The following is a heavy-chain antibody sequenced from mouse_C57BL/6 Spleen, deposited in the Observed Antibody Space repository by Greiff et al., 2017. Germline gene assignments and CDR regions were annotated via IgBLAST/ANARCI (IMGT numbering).Heavy chain of an antibody. CDR2: IDPSDSYT. V-gene: IGHV1-69*01. D-gene: IGHD2-5*01. CDR1: GYTFTSYW. Sequence: QVQLQQSGAELVMPGASVKLSCKASGYTFTSYWMHWVKQRPGQGLEWIGEIDPSDSYTNYNQKFKGKSTLTVDKSSSTAYMQLSSLTYEDSAVYYCARGADYSNSYYFDYWGQSTPLTVSS. CDR3: ARGADYSNSYYFDY. J-gene: IGHJ2*01.